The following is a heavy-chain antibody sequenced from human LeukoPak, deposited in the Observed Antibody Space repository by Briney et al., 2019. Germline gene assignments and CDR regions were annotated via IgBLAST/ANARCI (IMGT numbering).Heavy chain of an antibody. CDR2: ISYDGSNK. Sequence: PGRSLRLSCAASGFTFSSYDMHWVRQAPGKGPGWVAVISYDGSNKYYADSVKGRCAISRDNSKNTLYLQMTSLRPEDTAVYFCARDRTVTTSCFDPWGQGTLVTVSS. V-gene: IGHV3-30*09. CDR1: GFTFSSYD. J-gene: IGHJ5*02. CDR3: ARDRTVTTSCFDP. D-gene: IGHD4-17*01.